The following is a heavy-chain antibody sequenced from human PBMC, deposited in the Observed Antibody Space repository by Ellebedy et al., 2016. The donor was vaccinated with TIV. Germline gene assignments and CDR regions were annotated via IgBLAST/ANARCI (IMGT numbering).Heavy chain of an antibody. Sequence: GESLKISCAASGFTFSDDSMKWVRQAPGKGLEWVSSISSSSSDIFYADSVKGRFTISREKAQSSLYLQMNSLRAEDTAVYYSARNYFDSSARGDYWGQGTLVTVSS. CDR3: ARNYFDSSARGDY. CDR1: GFTFSDDS. J-gene: IGHJ4*02. V-gene: IGHV3-21*01. CDR2: ISSSSSDI. D-gene: IGHD3-22*01.